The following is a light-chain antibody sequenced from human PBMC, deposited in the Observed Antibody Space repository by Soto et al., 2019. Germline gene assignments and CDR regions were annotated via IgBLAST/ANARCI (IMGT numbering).Light chain of an antibody. Sequence: QSVLTQPRSVPRSPGQSVTISCTGTSSDVGGYNYVSWYQQYPGKAPKVMIYAVTKRPSGVPDRISGSKSGNTASLTISGLQAEDEADYYCCSYAGSYTHYVFGTGTKVTVL. CDR3: CSYAGSYTHYV. CDR2: AVT. J-gene: IGLJ1*01. V-gene: IGLV2-11*01. CDR1: SSDVGGYNY.